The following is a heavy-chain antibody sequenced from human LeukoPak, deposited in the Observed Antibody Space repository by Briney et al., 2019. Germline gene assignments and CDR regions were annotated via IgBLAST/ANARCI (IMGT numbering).Heavy chain of an antibody. D-gene: IGHD4-23*01. Sequence: PGGSLRLSCAASGFTFSSYGMHWVRQAPGKGLEWVAVISYDGSNKYYADSVKGRFTISGDNSKNTLYLQMNSLRAEDTAVYYCAKDRSVVTRSFDYWGQGTLVTVSS. V-gene: IGHV3-30*18. CDR2: ISYDGSNK. CDR3: AKDRSVVTRSFDY. CDR1: GFTFSSYG. J-gene: IGHJ4*02.